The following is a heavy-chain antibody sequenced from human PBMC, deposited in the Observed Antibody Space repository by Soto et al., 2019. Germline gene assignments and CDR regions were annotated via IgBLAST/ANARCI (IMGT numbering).Heavy chain of an antibody. Sequence: EVQLVESGGGLVKPGGSLRLSCAASGFTFNYAWMSWVRQAPGKGLEWVGRIKSKSDGGATDYAAPVKGRFTISRDDSIDTLYLQLNSLKTDDTAVYYCSTVRNGWELYFNYWGLGTLVTVSS. V-gene: IGHV3-15*01. CDR1: GFTFNYAW. D-gene: IGHD1-26*01. CDR3: STVRNGWELYFNY. J-gene: IGHJ4*02. CDR2: IKSKSDGGAT.